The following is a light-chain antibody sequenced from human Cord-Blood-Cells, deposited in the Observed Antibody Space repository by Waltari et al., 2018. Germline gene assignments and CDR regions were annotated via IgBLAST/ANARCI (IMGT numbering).Light chain of an antibody. Sequence: DIMMTQSPLSRPVTPGEPASISCRSSKSLLHSNGYNYLDWYLQKPGQSPQLLIYLGSNRASGVPDRFSGSGSATVSTLNISRVPADDVGFYYCMQALHPPYTFGQGTKLEIK. CDR1: KSLLHSNGYNY. J-gene: IGKJ2*01. CDR2: LGS. CDR3: MQALHPPYT. V-gene: IGKV2-28*01.